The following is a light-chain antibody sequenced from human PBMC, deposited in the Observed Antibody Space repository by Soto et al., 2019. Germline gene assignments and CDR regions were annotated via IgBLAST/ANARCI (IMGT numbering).Light chain of an antibody. V-gene: IGKV3-20*01. CDR3: QQYDSSPLT. CDR1: QSVSSSY. CDR2: GAS. Sequence: EIVLTQSPGTLSLSPGERATLSCRASQSVSSSYLAWYQQQPGQAPRLLIYGASSRATGIQDRFSGSGSGTDFTLTISRLEPEDFAVYYCQQYDSSPLTFGGGTNVEI. J-gene: IGKJ4*01.